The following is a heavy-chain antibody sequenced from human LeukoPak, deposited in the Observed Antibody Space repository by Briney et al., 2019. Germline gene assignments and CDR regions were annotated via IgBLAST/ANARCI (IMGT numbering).Heavy chain of an antibody. Sequence: PGRSLRLSCAASGFTFSSYAMHWVRQAPGKGLEWVAVISYDGINKYYADSVKGRFTISRDNSKNTLYLQMNSLRAEDTAVYYCAKGRDDAFDIWGQGTMVTVSS. CDR2: ISYDGINK. CDR3: AKGRDDAFDI. CDR1: GFTFSSYA. V-gene: IGHV3-30-3*01. J-gene: IGHJ3*02.